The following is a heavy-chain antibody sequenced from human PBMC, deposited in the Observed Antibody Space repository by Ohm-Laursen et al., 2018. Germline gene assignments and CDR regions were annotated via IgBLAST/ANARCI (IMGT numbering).Heavy chain of an antibody. CDR1: SGSISSYY. D-gene: IGHD3-16*01. CDR2: IYISGST. Sequence: SDTLSLTCTVSSGSISSYYWSWIRQPPGKGLEWIGRIYISGSTNYNPALKSRVTMSLDTSKNQFSLNLRSVTTADTAVYYCASGHNYGYDNYYYGMDVWGQGTTVTVSS. V-gene: IGHV4-4*07. J-gene: IGHJ6*02. CDR3: ASGHNYGYDNYYYGMDV.